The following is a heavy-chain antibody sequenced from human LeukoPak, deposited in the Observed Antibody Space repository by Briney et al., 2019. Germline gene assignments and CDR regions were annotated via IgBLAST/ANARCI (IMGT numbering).Heavy chain of an antibody. CDR1: GGSISSSSYY. Sequence: KPSETLSLTCTVSGGSISSSSYYWGWIRQPPGKGLEWIGSIYYSGSTYYNPSLKSRVTISVDKSKNQFSLKLSSVTAADTAVYYCARVPYYSGSYYYYYYYMDVWGKGTTVTVSS. J-gene: IGHJ6*03. CDR3: ARVPYYSGSYYYYYYYMDV. V-gene: IGHV4-39*07. D-gene: IGHD1-26*01. CDR2: IYYSGST.